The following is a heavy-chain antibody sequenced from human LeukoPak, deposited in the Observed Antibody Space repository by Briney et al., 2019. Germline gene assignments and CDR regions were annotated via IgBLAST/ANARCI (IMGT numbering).Heavy chain of an antibody. J-gene: IGHJ5*02. Sequence: SQTLSLTCAVSGGSICSGGYSWSWIRQPPGKGLEWIGYIYHSGSTYYNPSLKSRVTISVDRSKNQFSLKLSSVTAADTAVYYCARGRSMIENWFDPWGQGTLVTVSS. V-gene: IGHV4-30-2*01. CDR1: GGSICSGGYS. CDR2: IYHSGST. D-gene: IGHD3-22*01. CDR3: ARGRSMIENWFDP.